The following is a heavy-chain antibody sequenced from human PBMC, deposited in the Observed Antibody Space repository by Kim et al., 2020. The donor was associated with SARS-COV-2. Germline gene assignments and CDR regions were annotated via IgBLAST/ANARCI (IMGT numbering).Heavy chain of an antibody. CDR2: IGTSGVT. CDR3: TRGIHLWLGVDV. D-gene: IGHD3-10*01. Sequence: GGSLRLSCAASGFTFGGHDMHWVRQVTGKGLEWVAAIGTSGVTFYSAAVKGRFIISRENGENSLFLLMDSRRVGDTATSYCTRGIHLWLGVDVGGRGPMVTVS. CDR1: GFTFGGHD. V-gene: IGHV3-13*04. J-gene: IGHJ6*02.